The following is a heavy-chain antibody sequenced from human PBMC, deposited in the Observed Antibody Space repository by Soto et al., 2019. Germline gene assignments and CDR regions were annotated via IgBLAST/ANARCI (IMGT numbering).Heavy chain of an antibody. CDR2: IIPIFGTA. D-gene: IGHD5-18*01. V-gene: IGHV1-69*13. CDR3: ARDLGDTAMMFY. CDR1: GGTFSSYA. J-gene: IGHJ4*02. Sequence: SVKVSCKASGGTFSSYAISWVRQAPGQGLEWMGGIIPIFGTANYAQKFQGRVTITADESTSTAYMELSSLRSEDTAVYYCARDLGDTAMMFYWGQGTLVTVSS.